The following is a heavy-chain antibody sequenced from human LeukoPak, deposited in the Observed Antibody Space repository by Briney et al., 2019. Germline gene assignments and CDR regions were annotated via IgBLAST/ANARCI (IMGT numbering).Heavy chain of an antibody. J-gene: IGHJ4*02. D-gene: IGHD1-26*01. CDR1: GFTFNTFG. CDR2: ISTNGDST. CDR3: ASGLRGTYDY. Sequence: GSLRLSFAASGFTFNTFGMCWLRQAPGKGLEYVSAISTNGDSTYYANSVKGRFTISRDKSKNTVYLQMDSLRAEDTAVYYCASGLRGTYDYWGQGTLVTVSS. V-gene: IGHV3-64*01.